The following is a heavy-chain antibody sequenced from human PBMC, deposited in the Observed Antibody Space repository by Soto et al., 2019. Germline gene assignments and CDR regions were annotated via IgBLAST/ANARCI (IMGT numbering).Heavy chain of an antibody. Sequence: VQLQESGPGLVKPSETLSLMYTVSGGSISTFCWSWVRQSPGKGLEWIGYIYDTETTDYNPSMKRQVSISADTSKSQFSLTLRSVTAADTAIYYCARAPRPIGAAGHFDYWGQGALVTVAS. CDR3: ARAPRPIGAAGHFDY. CDR1: GGSISTFC. J-gene: IGHJ4*02. D-gene: IGHD6-25*01. CDR2: IYDTETT. V-gene: IGHV4-59*01.